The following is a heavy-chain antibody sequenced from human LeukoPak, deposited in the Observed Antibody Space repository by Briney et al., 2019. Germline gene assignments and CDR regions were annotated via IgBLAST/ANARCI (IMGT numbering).Heavy chain of an antibody. Sequence: SETLSLTCAVYGGSFSGYYWSWIRQPPGKGLEWIGEINHSGSTNYNPSLKSRVTISVDTSKNQFSLKLSSVTAADTAVYYCARVPLNEYYDILTGYYNVNYFDYWGQGTLVTVSS. CDR1: GGSFSGYY. CDR3: ARVPLNEYYDILTGYYNVNYFDY. CDR2: INHSGST. D-gene: IGHD3-9*01. V-gene: IGHV4-34*01. J-gene: IGHJ4*02.